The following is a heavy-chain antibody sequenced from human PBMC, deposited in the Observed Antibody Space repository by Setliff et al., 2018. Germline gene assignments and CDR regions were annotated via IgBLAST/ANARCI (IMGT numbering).Heavy chain of an antibody. CDR2: INTSGGT. J-gene: IGHJ4*02. CDR1: GYTLTNYY. D-gene: IGHD6-19*01. V-gene: IGHV1-2*02. Sequence: ASVKVSCKASGYTLTNYYMHWVRQAPGQGLEWMGIINTSGGTNPAQRFQGRVTMTRDTSVTTAYTELSSLRSDDTAVYYCARGSVEYSRGWYYFDYWAQGTLVTVSS. CDR3: ARGSVEYSRGWYYFDY.